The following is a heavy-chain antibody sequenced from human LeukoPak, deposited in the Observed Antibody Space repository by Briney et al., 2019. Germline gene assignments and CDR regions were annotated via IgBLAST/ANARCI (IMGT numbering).Heavy chain of an antibody. CDR3: ARQSDPFDY. Sequence: GESLKISCKASGYSFTYYWISWVRQMPGKGLEWMGRIDPSDSYTNYSPSFQGHVTISADKAISAAYLQWSSLKASDSAMYYCARQSDPFDYWGQGTLVTVSS. CDR1: GYSFTYYW. J-gene: IGHJ4*02. V-gene: IGHV5-10-1*01. CDR2: IDPSDSYT.